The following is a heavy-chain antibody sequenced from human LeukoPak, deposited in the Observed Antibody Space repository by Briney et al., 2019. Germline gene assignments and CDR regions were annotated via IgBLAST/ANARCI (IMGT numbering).Heavy chain of an antibody. CDR3: ARRYCSGGSCYPGGRYYYYMDV. J-gene: IGHJ6*03. CDR1: GYTFTGYY. D-gene: IGHD2-15*01. CDR2: INPNSGGT. Sequence: ASVKVSCKASGYTFTGYYMHWVRQAPGQGLEWMGWINPNSGGTNYAQKFQGRVTMTRDTSISTAYMELSRLRSDDTAVYYCARRYCSGGSCYPGGRYYYYMDVWGKGTTVTISS. V-gene: IGHV1-2*02.